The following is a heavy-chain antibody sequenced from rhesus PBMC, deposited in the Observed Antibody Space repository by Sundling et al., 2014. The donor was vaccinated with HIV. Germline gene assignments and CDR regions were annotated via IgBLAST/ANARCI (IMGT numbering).Heavy chain of an antibody. CDR3: AMGGTYYSDTGRLDY. CDR1: NGSISDSYR. J-gene: IGHJ4*01. D-gene: IGHD3-28*01. CDR2: IGIHSGTT. Sequence: QVQLQESGPGVVKPSESLSLTCAVSNGSISDSYRWNWIRQTPGKGLEWIGEIGIHSGTTNYNPSLKSRVTISIDTSKNQFSLKLSSVTAADTAVYYCAMGGTYYSDTGRLDYWGQGVLVTVSS. V-gene: IGHV4S10*01.